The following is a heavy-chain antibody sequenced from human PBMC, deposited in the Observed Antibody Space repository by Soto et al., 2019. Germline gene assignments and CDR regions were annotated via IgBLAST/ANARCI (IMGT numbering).Heavy chain of an antibody. V-gene: IGHV3-30-3*01. CDR2: ISYDGSNK. CDR3: ARATYDSSVWSGMDV. Sequence: GGSLILSCAASGFTFSSYAMHWVRQAPGKGLEWVAVISYDGSNKYYADSVKGRFTISRDNSKNTLYLQMNSLRAEDTAVYYCARATYDSSVWSGMDVWGQGTTVTVSS. D-gene: IGHD3-22*01. J-gene: IGHJ6*02. CDR1: GFTFSSYA.